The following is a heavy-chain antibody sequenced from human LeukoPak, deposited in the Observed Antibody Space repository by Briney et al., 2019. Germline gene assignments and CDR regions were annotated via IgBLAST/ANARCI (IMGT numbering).Heavy chain of an antibody. CDR3: ARDFYLWFGEANDLYYYYYMDV. Sequence: ASVKVSCKASGYTFTSNKRNWGGQALGKGLEGRGKINLSGGSKSYAQKFQGRVTMTRDMSTSTVYMELSSLRSEDTAMYYCARDFYLWFGEANDLYYYYYMDVWGKGTTVTISS. D-gene: IGHD3-10*01. CDR1: GYTFTSNK. J-gene: IGHJ6*03. V-gene: IGHV1-46*01. CDR2: INLSGGSK.